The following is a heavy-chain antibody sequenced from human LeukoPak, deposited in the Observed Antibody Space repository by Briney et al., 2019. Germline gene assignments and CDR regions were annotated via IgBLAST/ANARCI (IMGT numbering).Heavy chain of an antibody. D-gene: IGHD2-2*01. CDR3: ARLRCDVTSCFGKYYFDH. V-gene: IGHV3-21*01. CDR2: INGDSSYI. J-gene: IGHJ4*02. Sequence: GGPLRLSCAASGFTFDDYTMHWVRQAPGKGLEWVSSINGDSSYIYYADSVKGRFTIARDNAKNSLHLQMNSLRAEDTAVYYCARLRCDVTSCFGKYYFDHWGQGTLVTVSS. CDR1: GFTFDDYT.